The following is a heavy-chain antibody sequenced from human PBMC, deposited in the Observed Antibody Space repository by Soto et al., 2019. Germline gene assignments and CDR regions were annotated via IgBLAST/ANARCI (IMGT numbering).Heavy chain of an antibody. CDR1: GFTFIIYS. CDR2: ISSSSSYI. Sequence: SLRLSCAASGFTFIIYSMNWVRQAPGKGLEWVSSISSSSSYIYYADSVKGRFTISRDNAKNSLYLQMNSLRAEDTAVYYCARAQARSYYSFDPWGQGTLVTVSS. J-gene: IGHJ5*02. CDR3: ARAQARSYYSFDP. V-gene: IGHV3-21*01. D-gene: IGHD3-10*01.